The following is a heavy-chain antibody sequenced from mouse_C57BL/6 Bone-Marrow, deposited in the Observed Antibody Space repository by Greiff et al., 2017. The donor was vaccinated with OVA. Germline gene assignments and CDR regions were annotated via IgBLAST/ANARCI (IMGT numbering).Heavy chain of an antibody. V-gene: IGHV1-74*01. CDR2: IHPSDSDT. CDR1: GYTFTSYW. D-gene: IGHD6-1*01. CDR3: AIWGASYYFDY. J-gene: IGHJ2*01. Sequence: VQLQQPGAELVMPGASVKLSCKASGYTFTSYWMHWVKQRPGQGLEWIGRIHPSDSDTNYNQKFKGKATLTVDKSSSTAYMQLSSLTSADAAVYYCAIWGASYYFDYWGQGTTLTVSS.